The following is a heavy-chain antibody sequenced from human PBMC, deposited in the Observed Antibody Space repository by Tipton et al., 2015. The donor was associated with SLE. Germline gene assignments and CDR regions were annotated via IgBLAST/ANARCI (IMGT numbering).Heavy chain of an antibody. CDR2: IFYSGGT. V-gene: IGHV4-59*11. CDR1: GGSINNHF. J-gene: IGHJ4*02. CDR3: ARGASSLDY. D-gene: IGHD6-6*01. Sequence: PGLVKPSETLSLTCTVSGGSINNHFWSWVRQPPGKGLEWIGYIFYSGGTNYNPSLKSRVTMSVDTSKNQFSLKLNSVTAADTALYYCARGASSLDYWGLGTLVTVS.